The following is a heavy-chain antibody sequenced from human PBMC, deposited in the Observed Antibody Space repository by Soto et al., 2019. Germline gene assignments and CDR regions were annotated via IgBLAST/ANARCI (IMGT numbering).Heavy chain of an antibody. Sequence: SETLSLTCTVSGGSMISYYWSWIRQPPGRGLEWIGFIYYAGSTKYNPSLNSRVTISVDTSKNQFSLKLSSVTAADTAVYFCARLPGYCSGDSCRIDYSGQGTLVTVS. CDR1: GGSMISYY. V-gene: IGHV4-59*08. J-gene: IGHJ4*02. D-gene: IGHD2-15*01. CDR3: ARLPGYCSGDSCRIDY. CDR2: IYYAGST.